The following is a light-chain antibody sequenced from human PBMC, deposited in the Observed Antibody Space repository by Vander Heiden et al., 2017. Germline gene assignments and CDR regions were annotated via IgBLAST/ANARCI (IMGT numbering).Light chain of an antibody. CDR1: QNISNY. V-gene: IGKV1-12*01. Sequence: IQLSPSPSSVSAYVGDRVTITCRASQNISNYLAWYQQKPGKAPKLLIYRASSLQSGVPSRFSASGSGTEFTLTITSLQPEDFATYYCQQDYAYPWTFGQGTRVEVK. CDR3: QQDYAYPWT. CDR2: RAS. J-gene: IGKJ1*01.